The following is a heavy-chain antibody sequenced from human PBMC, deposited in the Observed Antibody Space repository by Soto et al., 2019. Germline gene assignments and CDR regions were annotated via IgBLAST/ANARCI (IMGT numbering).Heavy chain of an antibody. CDR2: IKQDGSEK. V-gene: IGHV3-7*01. Sequence: GGSLRLSCAASGFTFSSYWMSWVRQAPGKGLEWVANIKQDGSEKYYVDSVKGRFTISRDNAKNSLYLQMNSLRAEDTAVYYCARDSEGRGWNYVSLSWPPTLDYWGQGTLVTVSS. D-gene: IGHD1-7*01. CDR3: ARDSEGRGWNYVSLSWPPTLDY. J-gene: IGHJ4*02. CDR1: GFTFSSYW.